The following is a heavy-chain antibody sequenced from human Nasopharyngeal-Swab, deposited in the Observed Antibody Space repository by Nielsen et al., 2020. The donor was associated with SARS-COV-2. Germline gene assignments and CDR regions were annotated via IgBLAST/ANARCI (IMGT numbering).Heavy chain of an antibody. D-gene: IGHD2-2*01. J-gene: IGHJ6*02. CDR2: IYSGCST. CDR3: AREPVVVPAAPSYGMDV. V-gene: IGHV3-53*01. Sequence: WIRQPPGKGLEWVSVIYSGCSTYYADSVKGRFTISRDNAKNSLYLQMNSLRAEDTAVYYCAREPVVVPAAPSYGMDVWGQGTTVTVSS.